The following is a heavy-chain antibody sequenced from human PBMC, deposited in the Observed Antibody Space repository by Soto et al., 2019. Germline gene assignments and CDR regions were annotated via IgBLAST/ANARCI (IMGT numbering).Heavy chain of an antibody. V-gene: IGHV3-48*02. D-gene: IGHD2-15*01. J-gene: IGHJ6*02. CDR2: ISDSGATK. CDR3: ARCSRNSCYSYGVDV. Sequence: GALRLSCAASGFTFSNCGMNWVRQTPGKGLEWVSYISDSGATKHYADSVKGRFTISRDNGKDSLYLQMNSLRDEDTAVYFCARCSRNSCYSYGVDVWGQGATVTVSS. CDR1: GFTFSNCG.